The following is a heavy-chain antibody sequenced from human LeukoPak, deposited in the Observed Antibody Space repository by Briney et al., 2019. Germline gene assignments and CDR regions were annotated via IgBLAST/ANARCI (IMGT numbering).Heavy chain of an antibody. Sequence: EESLKISCKGSGYNFASYWIGWVRQMPGKGLEWMGIIYPDDSNTRYSPSFQGQVTISADKSINTAYLQWISLKASDTAMYYCARRGFNDYWGQGTLVTVSS. CDR2: IYPDDSNT. CDR1: GYNFASYW. J-gene: IGHJ4*02. V-gene: IGHV5-51*01. CDR3: ARRGFNDY.